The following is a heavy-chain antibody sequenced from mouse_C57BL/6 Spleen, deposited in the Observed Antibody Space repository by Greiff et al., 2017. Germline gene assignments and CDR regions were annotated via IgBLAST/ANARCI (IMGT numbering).Heavy chain of an antibody. J-gene: IGHJ4*01. CDR1: GYTFTSYW. CDR2: IDPSDSYT. V-gene: IGHV1-59*01. D-gene: IGHD2-3*01. CDR3: ARRGYDGYLYAMDY. Sequence: VQLQQPGAELVRPGTSVKLSCKASGYTFTSYWMHWVKQRPGQGLEWIGVIDPSDSYTNYNQKFKGKATLTVDTSSSTAYMQLSSLTSEDSAVYYCARRGYDGYLYAMDYWGQGTSVTVSS.